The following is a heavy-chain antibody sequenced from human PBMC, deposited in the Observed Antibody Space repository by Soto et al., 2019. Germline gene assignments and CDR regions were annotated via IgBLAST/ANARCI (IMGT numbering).Heavy chain of an antibody. CDR2: IVNSGIA. Sequence: QVQLQESGPGLVKPSETLSLTCAVSGGSLTGQHWSWIRQPPGKGLGWIGQIVNSGIARYNPSLQSRAATSIETSKYHLPRRLSSVTAADTAVDCCASHIDGSGGRGSWGQGPLVTVSS. CDR1: GGSLTGQH. V-gene: IGHV4-59*08. D-gene: IGHD5-12*01. CDR3: ASHIDGSGGRGS. J-gene: IGHJ4*02.